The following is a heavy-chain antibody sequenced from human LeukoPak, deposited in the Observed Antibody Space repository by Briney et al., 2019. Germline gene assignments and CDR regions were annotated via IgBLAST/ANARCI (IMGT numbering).Heavy chain of an antibody. D-gene: IGHD5-12*01. J-gene: IGHJ4*02. Sequence: PGGSLRLSCAASGFTFSSYAMHWVRQAPGKGLEWVAVISYDGSNKYYADSVKGRFTISRDNSKNTLCLQMNSLRAEDTVVYYCAREDNFVATIKGYFDYWGQGTLVTVSS. V-gene: IGHV3-30*04. CDR1: GFTFSSYA. CDR3: AREDNFVATIKGYFDY. CDR2: ISYDGSNK.